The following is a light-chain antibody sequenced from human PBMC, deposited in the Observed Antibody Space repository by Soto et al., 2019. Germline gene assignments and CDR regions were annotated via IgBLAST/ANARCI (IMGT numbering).Light chain of an antibody. CDR1: QSVSRY. CDR3: QQRSNWPST. CDR2: DAS. Sequence: AQTPSTLTVSSWEGATLSRWARASQSVSRYLAWYQQKPGQAPRLLIYDASNRATGIPARFSGSGSGTDFTLTISRLEPEDFAVYYCQQRSNWPSTFGQGTKLEIK. V-gene: IGKV3-11*01. J-gene: IGKJ5*01.